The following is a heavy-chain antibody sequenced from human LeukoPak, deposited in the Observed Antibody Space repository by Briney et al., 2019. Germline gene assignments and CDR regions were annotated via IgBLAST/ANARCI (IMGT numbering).Heavy chain of an antibody. CDR2: ISSSSSTI. J-gene: IGHJ4*02. D-gene: IGHD2-15*01. V-gene: IGHV3-48*01. Sequence: PGGSLRLSCAASGFTSSSYSMNWVRQAPGKGLEWVSYISSSSSTIYYADSVKGRFTISRDNAKNSLYLQMNSLRAEDTAVYYCARACSGGSCYSDWGQGTLVTVSS. CDR1: GFTSSSYS. CDR3: ARACSGGSCYSD.